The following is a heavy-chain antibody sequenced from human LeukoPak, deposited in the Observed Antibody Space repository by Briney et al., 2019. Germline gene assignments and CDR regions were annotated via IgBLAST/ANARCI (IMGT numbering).Heavy chain of an antibody. Sequence: TGGSLRLSCAASGFTFSSYAMSWVRQAPGKGLEWVSYISGSGSTIYYADSVKGRFTISRDNAKNSLYLQMNSLRAEDTAVYYCGGGYYYDSSGYYSDHWGQGTLVTVSS. CDR2: ISGSGSTI. J-gene: IGHJ4*02. CDR1: GFTFSSYA. V-gene: IGHV3-48*03. CDR3: GGGYYYDSSGYYSDH. D-gene: IGHD3-22*01.